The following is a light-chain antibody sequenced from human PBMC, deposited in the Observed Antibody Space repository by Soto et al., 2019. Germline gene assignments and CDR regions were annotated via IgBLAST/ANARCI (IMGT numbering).Light chain of an antibody. CDR1: QSVSNW. J-gene: IGKJ1*01. CDR3: QQYDSYSWT. CDR2: DVS. Sequence: DIQMTQSPSTLSASVGERVTITCRASQSVSNWLAWYQQKPGKATKLLIYDVSSLESGVPSRFSGSGSGTEVILTISSLQPDEFATYYCQQYDSYSWTFDQGTKVDIK. V-gene: IGKV1-5*01.